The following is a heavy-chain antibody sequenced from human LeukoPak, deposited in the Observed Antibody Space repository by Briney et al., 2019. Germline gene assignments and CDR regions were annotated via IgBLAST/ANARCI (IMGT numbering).Heavy chain of an antibody. CDR3: ARVRFLEWSYYMDV. D-gene: IGHD3-3*01. CDR1: GDSMSDYF. CDR2: AADSGST. Sequence: PSETLSLTCTVSGDSMSDYFWTWIRQPPGKGLEWIGYAADSGSTNYNPSLKSRVTISVDTSKNQFSLKLSSVTAADTAVYYCARVRFLEWSYYMDVWGKGTTVTVSS. J-gene: IGHJ6*03. V-gene: IGHV4-59*12.